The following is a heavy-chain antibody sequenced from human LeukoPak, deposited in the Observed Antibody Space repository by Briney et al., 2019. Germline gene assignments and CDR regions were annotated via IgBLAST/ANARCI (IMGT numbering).Heavy chain of an antibody. V-gene: IGHV1-3*01. D-gene: IGHD2-2*01. CDR1: GYSFTNHA. CDR2: INGGNGDT. CDR3: ARAYCSSTSCPPGNY. Sequence: ASVKVSCKASGYSFTNHAIYWVRQAPGQRLEWMGWINGGNGDTKYSQQFQGRVTITRDTTANTAYMELSSLRSEDTAVYYCARAYCSSTSCPPGNYWGQGTPVTVSA. J-gene: IGHJ4*02.